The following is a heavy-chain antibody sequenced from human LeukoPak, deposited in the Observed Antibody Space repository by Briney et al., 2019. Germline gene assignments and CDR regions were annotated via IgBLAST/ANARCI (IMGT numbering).Heavy chain of an antibody. Sequence: GESLKISCKGSGYRFTTYWIGWVRQMPGKGLEWMGIINPGDSDTRYSPSFQGQVTISADRSISTAYLLWSSLKASDTAMYYCARHPITRYYDSSGYSAAGPDYWGQGTLVTVSS. CDR1: GYRFTTYW. J-gene: IGHJ4*02. CDR3: ARHPITRYYDSSGYSAAGPDY. V-gene: IGHV5-51*01. CDR2: INPGDSDT. D-gene: IGHD3-22*01.